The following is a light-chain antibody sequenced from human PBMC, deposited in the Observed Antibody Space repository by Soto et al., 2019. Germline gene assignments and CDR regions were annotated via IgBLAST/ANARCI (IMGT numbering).Light chain of an antibody. J-gene: IGLJ2*01. V-gene: IGLV2-8*01. CDR2: EVS. Sequence: QSVLTQPPSASGSPGQSVTISCTGSSSDVGGYKFVSWYQQHPGKAPKLMIYEVSKRPSGVPDRLSGSKSGNTASLTVSGLQAEDEADYYCSSYGGTNTVVFGGGTKVTVL. CDR3: SSYGGTNTVV. CDR1: SSDVGGYKF.